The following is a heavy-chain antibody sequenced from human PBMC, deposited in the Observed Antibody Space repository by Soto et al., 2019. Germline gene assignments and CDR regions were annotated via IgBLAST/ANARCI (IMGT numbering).Heavy chain of an antibody. V-gene: IGHV1-3*01. CDR2: INAGNGNT. CDR3: ARERQLGKLAS. Sequence: QVQLVQSGAEVKKPGASVKVSCKASGYTFTSYAMHWVRQAPGQRLEWMGWINAGNGNTKYSQKFQGRVTITWDTSASTAYRELSSLRSEDAAVYYCARERQLGKLASWGQGTLVTVSS. D-gene: IGHD6-13*01. CDR1: GYTFTSYA. J-gene: IGHJ5*02.